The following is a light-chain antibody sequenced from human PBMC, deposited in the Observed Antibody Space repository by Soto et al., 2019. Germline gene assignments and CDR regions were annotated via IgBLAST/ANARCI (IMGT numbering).Light chain of an antibody. CDR1: QTINTY. CDR2: GAS. CDR3: QQSYSTLT. J-gene: IGKJ4*01. Sequence: DIQMPQSPPSLSASVGDRAPITCRASQTINTYLNWYQQKPGKSPKLLIYGASSLQSGVPSRFSGSGSGTYFSLTISSLQPEDFATYYCQQSYSTLTFGGGTKVEIK. V-gene: IGKV1-39*01.